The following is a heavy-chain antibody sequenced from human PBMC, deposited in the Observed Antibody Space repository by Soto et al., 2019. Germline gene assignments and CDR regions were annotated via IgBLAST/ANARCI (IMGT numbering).Heavy chain of an antibody. CDR2: INPSGGST. CDR3: ARTVYDSSGYQTSYDY. J-gene: IGHJ4*02. V-gene: IGHV1-46*01. Sequence: ASVKVSCKASGYTFTSYYMHWVRQAPGQGLEWMGIINPSGGSTSYAQKFQGRVTMTRDTSTSTVYMELSSLRSEDTAVYYCARTVYDSSGYQTSYDYWGQGTLVTVS. D-gene: IGHD3-22*01. CDR1: GYTFTSYY.